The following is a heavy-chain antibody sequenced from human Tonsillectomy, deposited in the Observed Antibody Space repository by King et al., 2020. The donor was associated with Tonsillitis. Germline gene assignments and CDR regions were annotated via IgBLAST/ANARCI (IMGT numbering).Heavy chain of an antibody. CDR3: AKDAPDYYDRDPYYYYGMDV. CDR2: IRGRANTT. CDR1: GFTFSDYA. V-gene: IGHV3-23*04. Sequence: VQLVESGGDLVQPGGSLRLTCVASGFTFSDYAMSWVRQTPGKGLEWVSSIRGRANTTYYADSVKGRFTISRDNVKNTLYLQMDSLGADEPALYYCAKDAPDYYDRDPYYYYGMDVWGQGTTVTVSS. J-gene: IGHJ6*02. D-gene: IGHD3-16*01.